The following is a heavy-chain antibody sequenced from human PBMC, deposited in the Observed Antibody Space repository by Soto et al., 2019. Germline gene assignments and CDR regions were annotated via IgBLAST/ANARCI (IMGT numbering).Heavy chain of an antibody. CDR2: IYDSGTT. CDR1: SYVIESCHY. D-gene: IGHD3-3*01. V-gene: IGHV4-38-2*01. J-gene: IGHJ4*03. Sequence: LSLTCGVSSYVIESCHYWGLFRQPPGKGLEWVGSIYDSGTTYYNPSLRSRVTISADTSKNQFSLSLTSVTAADTAVYYCARSPQYYTPGSSPFDYWGPGTMVTVSS. CDR3: ARSPQYYTPGSSPFDY.